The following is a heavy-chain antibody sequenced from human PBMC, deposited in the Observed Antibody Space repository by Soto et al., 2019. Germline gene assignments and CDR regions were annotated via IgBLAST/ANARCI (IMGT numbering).Heavy chain of an antibody. Sequence: SETLSLTCTVSGGSISSYYWSWIRQPPGKGLEWIGYIYYSGSTNYNPSLKSRVTISVDTSKNQFSLKLSSVTAADTAVYYCARAYSDYVFDYWGQGTLVTVSS. CDR3: ARAYSDYVFDY. CDR2: IYYSGST. D-gene: IGHD4-17*01. V-gene: IGHV4-59*01. CDR1: GGSISSYY. J-gene: IGHJ4*02.